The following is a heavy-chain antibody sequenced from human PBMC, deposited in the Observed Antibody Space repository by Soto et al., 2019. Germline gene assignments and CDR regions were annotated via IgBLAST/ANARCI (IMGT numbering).Heavy chain of an antibody. D-gene: IGHD3-3*01. V-gene: IGHV4-34*01. CDR1: GGSFSGYY. J-gene: IGHJ6*02. Sequence: QVQLQQWGAGLLKPSETLSLTCAVYGGSFSGYYWSWIRQPPGKGLEWIGEINHSGSTNYNPSPKSRVTISVDTSKIHFSLKLSSVTAADTAVYYCASRGGELRFLRWLPSGPLYYYGMDVWGQGTTVTVSS. CDR3: ASRGGELRFLRWLPSGPLYYYGMDV. CDR2: INHSGST.